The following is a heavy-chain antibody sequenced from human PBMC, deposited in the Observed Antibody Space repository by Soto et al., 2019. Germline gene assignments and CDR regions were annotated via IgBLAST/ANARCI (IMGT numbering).Heavy chain of an antibody. J-gene: IGHJ6*02. Sequence: PGGSLRLSCAASGFTFSSYWMHWVRQAPGKGLVWVSRINSDGSSTSYADSVKGRFTISRDNAKNTLYLQMNSLRAEDTAVYYCARVRAVVVPAAMSYYYYGMDVWGQGTTVTVSS. V-gene: IGHV3-74*01. CDR1: GFTFSSYW. D-gene: IGHD2-2*01. CDR3: ARVRAVVVPAAMSYYYYGMDV. CDR2: INSDGSST.